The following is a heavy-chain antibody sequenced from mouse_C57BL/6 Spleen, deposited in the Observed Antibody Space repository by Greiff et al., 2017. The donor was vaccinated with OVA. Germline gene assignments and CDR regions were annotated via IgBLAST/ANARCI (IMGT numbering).Heavy chain of an antibody. D-gene: IGHD1-1*01. CDR1: GYTFTSYW. CDR3: ARGHYVSGRWYLDV. V-gene: IGHV1-7*01. J-gene: IGHJ1*03. CDR2: LNPSSGYT. Sequence: VQLQQSGAELVKPGASVKLSCKASGYTFTSYWMHWVKQRPGQGLEWIGYLNPSSGYTNYNQKFKDKATLTADKSSSTAYMQLSSLTSEDSAVYYGARGHYVSGRWYLDVWGTGTTVTVSS.